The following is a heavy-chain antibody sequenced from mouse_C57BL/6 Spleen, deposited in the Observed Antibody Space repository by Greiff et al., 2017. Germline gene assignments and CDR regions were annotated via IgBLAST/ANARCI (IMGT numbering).Heavy chain of an antibody. Sequence: EVQLMESEGGLVQPGSSMKLSCTASGFTFSDYYMAWVRQVPEKGLEWVANINYDGSSTYYLDSLNRRFIITIDTAKNILYLQMSSLKSEDTATYFCARSNWGYFDVWGTGTTVTVSA. D-gene: IGHD4-1*01. CDR2: INYDGSST. J-gene: IGHJ1*03. V-gene: IGHV5-16*01. CDR1: GFTFSDYY. CDR3: ARSNWGYFDV.